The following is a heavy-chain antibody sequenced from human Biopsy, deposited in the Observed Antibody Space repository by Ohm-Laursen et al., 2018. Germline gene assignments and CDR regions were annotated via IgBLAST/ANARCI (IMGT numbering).Heavy chain of an antibody. J-gene: IGHJ4*02. CDR3: ARGDLPEFDY. CDR1: GFIFSTYT. CDR2: ISGRGGSGAST. D-gene: IGHD5/OR15-5a*01. V-gene: IGHV3-23*01. Sequence: SLRLSCAASGFIFSTYTMSWVRQAPGKGLECVSRISGRGGSGASTYYADSVKGRFTISRDNSKNTLFLQMNSLRAEDTAIYYCARGDLPEFDYWGQGTLVTVSS.